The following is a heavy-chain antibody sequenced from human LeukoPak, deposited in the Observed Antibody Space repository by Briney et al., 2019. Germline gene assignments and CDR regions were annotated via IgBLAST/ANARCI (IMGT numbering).Heavy chain of an antibody. Sequence: PGGSLRLSCVASGFTFSSNAMSWVRQAPGKGLEWVSGISGSGSNTYYADSVKGRFTISRDNSKNTLYLQMNSLRAEDTAVYYCAKGNGAYYYVYDAFDIWGQGTMVTVSS. D-gene: IGHD3-10*02. V-gene: IGHV3-23*01. J-gene: IGHJ3*02. CDR3: AKGNGAYYYVYDAFDI. CDR1: GFTFSSNA. CDR2: ISGSGSNT.